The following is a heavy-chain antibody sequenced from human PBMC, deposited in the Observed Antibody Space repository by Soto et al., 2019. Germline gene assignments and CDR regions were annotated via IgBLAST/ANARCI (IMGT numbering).Heavy chain of an antibody. V-gene: IGHV3-48*01. CDR2: ISRSSSTI. D-gene: IGHD2-15*01. J-gene: IGHJ4*02. CDR1: GFTLSRYS. Sequence: EVQLVESGGGLVQPGGSLRLSCVASGFTLSRYSMNWVRQALGKGLVWVSYISRSSSTIYYADSVKGRFTISRDNAENSLYLQMNRLIAEDTAVYYCARDLAGGSPDYWGQGTRVTVSS. CDR3: ARDLAGGSPDY.